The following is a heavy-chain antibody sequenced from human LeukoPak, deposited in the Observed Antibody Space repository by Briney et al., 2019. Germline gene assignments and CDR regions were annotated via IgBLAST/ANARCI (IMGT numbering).Heavy chain of an antibody. V-gene: IGHV4-59*01. D-gene: IGHD1-26*01. CDR3: ARDGPVSGSSPYYYYYYMDV. Sequence: SETLSLTCTVSGGSISSYYWSWIRQPPGKGLEWIGYIYYSGSTNYNPSLKSRVTISVDTSKNQFSLKLSSVTAADTAVYYCARDGPVSGSSPYYYYYYMDVWGKGTTVTASS. J-gene: IGHJ6*03. CDR1: GGSISSYY. CDR2: IYYSGST.